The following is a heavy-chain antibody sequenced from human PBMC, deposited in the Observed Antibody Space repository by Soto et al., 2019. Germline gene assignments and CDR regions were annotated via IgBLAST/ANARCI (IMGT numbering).Heavy chain of an antibody. CDR2: IYYGGST. D-gene: IGHD3-22*01. CDR1: GGSISSGGYY. V-gene: IGHV4-31*03. Sequence: PSETLSLTCTVSGGSISSGGYYFIWIREHPWKGLEWIGYIYYGGSTYYNPSLKSRATISGDTSKNQFSLKLSSVTAADTAVYYCARGGYYYENSGQNAYDYWGQGILVTVSS. J-gene: IGHJ4*01. CDR3: ARGGYYYENSGQNAYDY.